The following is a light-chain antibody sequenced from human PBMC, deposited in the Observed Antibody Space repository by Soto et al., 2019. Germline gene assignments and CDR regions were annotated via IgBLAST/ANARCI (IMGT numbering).Light chain of an antibody. CDR2: DAS. J-gene: IGKJ5*01. V-gene: IGKV3-11*01. Sequence: EIVLTQSPATLSLSPGERATLSCRASQSVSSYLAWYQQKPGQALRLLIYDASSRATGVPARFSGSGSGTDFTLTISSLEPEDFAVHYCQQRSNWITFGQGTRLEIE. CDR3: QQRSNWIT. CDR1: QSVSSY.